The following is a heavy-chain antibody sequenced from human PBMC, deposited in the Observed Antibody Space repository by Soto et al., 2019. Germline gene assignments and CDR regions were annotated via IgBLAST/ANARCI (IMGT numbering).Heavy chain of an antibody. CDR2: ISHDGSNK. CDR3: AKEDYYDSSGYPPHDYYYGMDV. CDR1: GFTFSSYG. D-gene: IGHD3-22*01. V-gene: IGHV3-30*18. Sequence: GGSLRLSCAASGFTFSSYGMRWVRQAPGKGLEWVAVISHDGSNKYYADSVKGRFTISRDNSKNTLYLQMNSLRAEDTAVYYCAKEDYYDSSGYPPHDYYYGMDVWGQGTTVTVSS. J-gene: IGHJ6*02.